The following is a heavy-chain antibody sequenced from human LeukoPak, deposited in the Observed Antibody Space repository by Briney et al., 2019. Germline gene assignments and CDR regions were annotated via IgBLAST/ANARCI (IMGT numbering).Heavy chain of an antibody. V-gene: IGHV4-59*01. D-gene: IGHD3-22*01. J-gene: IGHJ4*02. CDR3: ARWGHFDTSGYFVVDY. CDR1: DGSISSYY. CDR2: IHYSGST. Sequence: SETLSLTCTISDGSISSYYWNWIRQSPGKRLEWIGHIHYSGSTHYNPSLQSRVSISIDTSKNHFSLNLRSVTAVDTAVYYCARWGHFDTSGYFVVDYWGQGTLVTVSS.